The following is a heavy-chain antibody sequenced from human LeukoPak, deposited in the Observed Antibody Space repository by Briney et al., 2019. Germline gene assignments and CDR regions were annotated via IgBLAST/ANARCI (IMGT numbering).Heavy chain of an antibody. CDR1: GFTFSSYW. D-gene: IGHD6-19*01. CDR3: VREVGRSSGQWLADAFDI. CDR2: INQDESEK. J-gene: IGHJ3*02. Sequence: PGGSLRLSCAASGFTFSSYWMSWVRQAPGKGLEWVANINQDESEKYYVDSVKGRFTISRDNAKNSLYLQMNSLRADDTAVYYCVREVGRSSGQWLADAFDIWGQGTMVTVSP. V-gene: IGHV3-7*03.